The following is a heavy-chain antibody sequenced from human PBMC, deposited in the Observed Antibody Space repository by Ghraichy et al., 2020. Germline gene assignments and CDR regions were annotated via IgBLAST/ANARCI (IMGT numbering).Heavy chain of an antibody. J-gene: IGHJ3*01. CDR3: AKPGYYDGGAHFAFDL. Sequence: GGSLRLSCTTSGFSFSDFAMRWVRQAPGKGLEWVSTITGSGGTTYYADSVKGRFTISRDTPKNTLYLQMNSLRAEDTAIYYCAKPGYYDGGAHFAFDLWGQGTMATVSS. D-gene: IGHD3-16*01. V-gene: IGHV3-23*01. CDR1: GFSFSDFA. CDR2: ITGSGGTT.